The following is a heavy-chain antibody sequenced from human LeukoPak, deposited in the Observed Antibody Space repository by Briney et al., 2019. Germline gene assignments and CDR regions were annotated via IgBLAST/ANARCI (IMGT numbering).Heavy chain of an antibody. CDR2: MNPNSGNT. V-gene: IGHV1-8*01. CDR3: ARGRHSSSWFAYYYYYMDV. CDR1: GYTFTSYD. J-gene: IGHJ6*03. D-gene: IGHD6-13*01. Sequence: ASVKVSCKASGYTFTSYDINWVRQPTGQGLEWMGWMNPNSGNTGYAQKFQGRVTMTRNTSISTAYMELSSLRSEDTAVYYCARGRHSSSWFAYYYYYMDVWGKGTTVTVSS.